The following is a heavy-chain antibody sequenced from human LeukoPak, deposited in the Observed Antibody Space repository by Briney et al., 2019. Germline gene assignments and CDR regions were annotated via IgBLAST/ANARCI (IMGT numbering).Heavy chain of an antibody. CDR1: GFTFSSYA. CDR2: ISYDGSNK. Sequence: GGSLRLSCAASGFTFSSYAMHWVRQAPGKGLEWVAVISYDGSNKYYADSVKGRFTISRDNSKNTLYLQMNSLRAEDTAVYYCARGGWNHFDAFDIWGQGTMVTVSS. D-gene: IGHD1-14*01. V-gene: IGHV3-30-3*01. CDR3: ARGGWNHFDAFDI. J-gene: IGHJ3*02.